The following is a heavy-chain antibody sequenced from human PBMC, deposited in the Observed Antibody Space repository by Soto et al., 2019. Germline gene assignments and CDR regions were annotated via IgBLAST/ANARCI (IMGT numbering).Heavy chain of an antibody. Sequence: SETLSLTCTVSGGSISSYYWSWIRQPPGKGLEWIGYIYYSGSTNYNPSLKSRVTISVDTSKNQFSLKLSSVTAADTAVYYCARHPRMGGYDPRYYFDYWGQGTLVTVSS. CDR1: GGSISSYY. CDR3: ARHPRMGGYDPRYYFDY. D-gene: IGHD5-12*01. J-gene: IGHJ4*02. V-gene: IGHV4-59*08. CDR2: IYYSGST.